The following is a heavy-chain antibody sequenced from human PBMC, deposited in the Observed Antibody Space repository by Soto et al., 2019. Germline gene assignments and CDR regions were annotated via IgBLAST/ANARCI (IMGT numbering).Heavy chain of an antibody. Sequence: EVQLLESGGDLVQPGGSLRLSCAASGFTFNDYALSWVRQAPGKGLEWVSTISGGDTYYADFVKGRFTISRDISKNTLYLQMNSLRAEDTAVYYCARDLVSVVVPAATEEGGDYWGQGTLVTVSS. D-gene: IGHD2-2*01. J-gene: IGHJ4*02. CDR3: ARDLVSVVVPAATEEGGDY. CDR1: GFTFNDYA. CDR2: ISGGDT. V-gene: IGHV3-23*01.